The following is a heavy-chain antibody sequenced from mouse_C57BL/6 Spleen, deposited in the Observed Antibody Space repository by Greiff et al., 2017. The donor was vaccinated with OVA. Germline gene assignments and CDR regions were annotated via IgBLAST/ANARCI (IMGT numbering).Heavy chain of an antibody. Sequence: EVKLVESGGGLVQPGGSLKLSCAASGFTFSDYYMYWVRQTPEKRLEWVAYISNGGGSTYYPDTVKGRFTISRDNAKNTLYLQMSRLKSEDTAMYYCARHYYGSSYVWYFDVWGTGTTVTVSS. J-gene: IGHJ1*03. CDR3: ARHYYGSSYVWYFDV. CDR2: ISNGGGST. D-gene: IGHD1-1*01. V-gene: IGHV5-12*01. CDR1: GFTFSDYY.